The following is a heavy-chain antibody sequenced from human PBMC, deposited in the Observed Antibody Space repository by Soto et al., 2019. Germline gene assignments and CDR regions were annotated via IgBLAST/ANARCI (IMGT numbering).Heavy chain of an antibody. J-gene: IGHJ6*02. Sequence: QVQLVQSGAEVKKPGSSVKISCKASGGTFSSSAISWVRQAPGQGLEWMGGIMPVFPTPDYAQNFQGSVTITADESTSTAYLEVRSLRSEDTAVYYCARDKDRQQLGGNYYYIMDVWGQGTTVTVSS. CDR3: ARDKDRQQLGGNYYYIMDV. CDR1: GGTFSSSA. CDR2: IMPVFPTP. D-gene: IGHD3-3*02. V-gene: IGHV1-69*12.